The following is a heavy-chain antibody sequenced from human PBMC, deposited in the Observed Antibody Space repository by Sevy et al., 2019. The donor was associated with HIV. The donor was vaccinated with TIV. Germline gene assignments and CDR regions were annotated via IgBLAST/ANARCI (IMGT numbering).Heavy chain of an antibody. Sequence: GESLKISCKASGYSFTTYWIAWVRQMPGKGLEWMGIIYPGDSDTRYSPSIQGRVTISVDKSITAAYLQWTSLKTSDTAMYYCARLAAVGTLPPPLVQARWFDPWGQGTQVTVSS. D-gene: IGHD6-13*01. V-gene: IGHV5-51*01. J-gene: IGHJ5*02. CDR2: IYPGDSDT. CDR3: ARLAAVGTLPPPLVQARWFDP. CDR1: GYSFTTYW.